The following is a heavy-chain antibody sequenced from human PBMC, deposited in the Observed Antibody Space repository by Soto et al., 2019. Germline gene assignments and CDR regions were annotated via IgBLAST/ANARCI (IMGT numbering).Heavy chain of an antibody. Sequence: EVQLVESGGGLVKLGGSLSPSCAAPGFPASSTNMSWVRQAPGKGLEWVSVIYSGGSTYYADSVKGRFTISRDNSKNTLYLQMNSLRAEDTAVYYCARYYYDSSGRFDPWGQGTLVTVSS. CDR1: GFPASSTN. CDR3: ARYYYDSSGRFDP. V-gene: IGHV3-66*01. J-gene: IGHJ5*02. D-gene: IGHD3-22*01. CDR2: IYSGGST.